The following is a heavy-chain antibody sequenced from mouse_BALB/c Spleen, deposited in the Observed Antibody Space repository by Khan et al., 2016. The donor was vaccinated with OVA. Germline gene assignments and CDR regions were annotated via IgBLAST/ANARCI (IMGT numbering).Heavy chain of an antibody. CDR2: IIPSNDYT. CDR3: VREGAYYRSDGWFAY. CDR1: GYTFTTYT. D-gene: IGHD2-14*01. J-gene: IGHJ3*01. Sequence: QVQLHQSGAELARPGASVKMSCKASGYTFTTYTIHWVKQRPGQGLEWIGYIIPSNDYTNYNQKFKDRATLTADKSSSTAYMQLSSLTSEDSAVYYCVREGAYYRSDGWFAYWGQGTLVTVSA. V-gene: IGHV1-4*01.